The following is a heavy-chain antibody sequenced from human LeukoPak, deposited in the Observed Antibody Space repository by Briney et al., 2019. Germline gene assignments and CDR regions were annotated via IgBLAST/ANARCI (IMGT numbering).Heavy chain of an antibody. CDR3: AREDHVFTYFDY. D-gene: IGHD3-16*01. V-gene: IGHV4-31*03. CDR2: IYYSGST. Sequence: SETLSLTCTVSGGSISSAGHYWSWISQHPGKGLEWIGYIYYSGSTYYNPSLRSRVTILVDTSKNQFSLTVSSVTAADTAVYYCAREDHVFTYFDYWGQGTLVTVSS. CDR1: GGSISSAGHY. J-gene: IGHJ4*02.